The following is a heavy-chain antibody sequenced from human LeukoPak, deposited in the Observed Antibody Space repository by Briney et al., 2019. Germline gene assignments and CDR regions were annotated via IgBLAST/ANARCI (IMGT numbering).Heavy chain of an antibody. V-gene: IGHV3-7*01. D-gene: IGHD2-8*01. CDR1: GFTFSSYS. J-gene: IGHJ5*02. CDR2: IKQDGSEK. Sequence: GGSLRLSCAASGFTFSSYSMNWVRQAPGKGLEWVANIKQDGSEKYYVDSVKGRFTISRDNAKNSLYLQMNSLRVEDTAVYYCARDTVLFDPWGQGTLVTVSS. CDR3: ARDTVLFDP.